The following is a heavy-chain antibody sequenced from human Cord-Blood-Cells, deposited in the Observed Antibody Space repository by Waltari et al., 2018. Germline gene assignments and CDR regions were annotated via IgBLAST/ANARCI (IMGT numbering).Heavy chain of an antibody. CDR3: ARDLRAGDWYFDL. CDR1: GGSISSYY. D-gene: IGHD6-19*01. J-gene: IGHJ2*01. V-gene: IGHV4-4*07. Sequence: QVPLHASGPGLVKPSETLSLTCTVSGGSISSYYRRWIRQPAGKGLEWIGRIYTSGSTNYNPSLKSRVTMSVDTSKNQFSLKLSSVTAADTAVYYCARDLRAGDWYFDLWGRGTLVTVSS. CDR2: IYTSGST.